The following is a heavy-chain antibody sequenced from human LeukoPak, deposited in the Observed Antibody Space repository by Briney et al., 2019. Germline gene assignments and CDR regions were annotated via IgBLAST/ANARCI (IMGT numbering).Heavy chain of an antibody. CDR1: GFSFSRYE. V-gene: IGHV3-13*01. CDR2: IGTSGDT. Sequence: GGSLRLSCAGSGFSFSRYEMHWVRQGPGKRLEWVSAIGTSGDTFYAGSVKGRFTISRENAKDSLYLQMNSLSAGDTAVYYCVREGRGRSGTNAYDIWGQGTVVSVS. J-gene: IGHJ3*02. D-gene: IGHD6-19*01. CDR3: VREGRGRSGTNAYDI.